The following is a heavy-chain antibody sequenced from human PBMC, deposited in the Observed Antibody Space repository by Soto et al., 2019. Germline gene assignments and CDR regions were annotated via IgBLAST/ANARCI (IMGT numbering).Heavy chain of an antibody. V-gene: IGHV4-31*03. CDR1: GGSISSGGYY. CDR3: ARVHVRVVTAIRDAFDI. J-gene: IGHJ3*02. D-gene: IGHD2-21*02. CDR2: IYYSGST. Sequence: QVQLQESGPGLVKPSQTLSLTCTVSGGSISSGGYYWSWIRQHPGKGLEWVGYIYYSGSTYYNPSITSRVTISVDTSKPQFSPKLSSVTDSDTAVYYCARVHVRVVTAIRDAFDIWGQGTMVAVAS.